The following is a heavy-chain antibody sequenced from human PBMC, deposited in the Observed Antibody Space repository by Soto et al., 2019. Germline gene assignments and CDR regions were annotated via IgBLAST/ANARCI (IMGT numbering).Heavy chain of an antibody. CDR3: ARRNIVVVPADFDY. V-gene: IGHV4-4*02. D-gene: IGHD2-2*01. CDR2: IYHSGST. J-gene: IGHJ4*02. Sequence: PSETLSLTCAVSGGSISSSNWWSWVRQPPGKGLEWIGEIYHSGSTNYNPSLKSRVTISVDKSKNQFSLKLSSVTAADTAVYYCARRNIVVVPADFDYWGQGTLVTVSS. CDR1: GGSISSSNW.